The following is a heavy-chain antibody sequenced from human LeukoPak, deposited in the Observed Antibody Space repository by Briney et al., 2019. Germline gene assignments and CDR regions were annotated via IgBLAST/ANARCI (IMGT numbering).Heavy chain of an antibody. Sequence: SETLSLTCTVSGGSISSGSYYWSWIRQPAGKGLEWIGRIYTSGSTNYNPSLKSRVTISVDTSKNQFSLKLRSVTAADTAVYYCARAESGGGYGMDVWAEGPRSPSP. D-gene: IGHD3-10*01. V-gene: IGHV4-61*02. J-gene: IGHJ6*02. CDR3: ARAESGGGYGMDV. CDR1: GGSISSGSYY. CDR2: IYTSGST.